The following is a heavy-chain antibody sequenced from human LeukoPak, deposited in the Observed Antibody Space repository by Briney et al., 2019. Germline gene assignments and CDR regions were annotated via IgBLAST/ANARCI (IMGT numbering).Heavy chain of an antibody. CDR2: ISSSGSGGNT. Sequence: GGSLRLSCAASGVTLSTYAMSWARQAPGRGLEWVSGISSSGSGGNTYYADSVKGRFTISRDNSKNTLYLQMNSLRAEDTAVYYCAKEIMETTYFDYWGQGTLVTVSS. CDR3: AKEIMETTYFDY. CDR1: GVTLSTYA. J-gene: IGHJ4*02. D-gene: IGHD3-16*01. V-gene: IGHV3-23*01.